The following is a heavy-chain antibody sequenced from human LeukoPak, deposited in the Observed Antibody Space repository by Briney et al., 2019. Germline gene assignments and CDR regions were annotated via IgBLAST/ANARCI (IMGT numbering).Heavy chain of an antibody. D-gene: IGHD6-13*01. CDR3: AKPLSRYSSSWATGMDV. CDR2: ISGSGGST. V-gene: IGHV3-23*01. J-gene: IGHJ6*02. CDR1: GFTFSSYA. Sequence: GGSLRLSCAASGFTFSSYAMSWVRQAPGKGLEWVSVISGSGGSTDYADSVKGRFTISRDNSNNTLYLQMNSLRAEDTAVYYCAKPLSRYSSSWATGMDVWGQGTTVTVSS.